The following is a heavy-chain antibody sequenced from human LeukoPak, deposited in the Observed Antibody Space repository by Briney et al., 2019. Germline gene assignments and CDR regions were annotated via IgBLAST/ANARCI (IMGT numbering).Heavy chain of an antibody. Sequence: GGSLRLSCAASGFTFSNYAMSWGGQAPGKGVEGGSAFSGSGGSTYYADSVKGRFTISRDNTKITLNLQMNSLRAEDTAVYYCAELRITMIGGVWGKGTTVTISS. CDR1: GFTFSNYA. J-gene: IGHJ6*04. D-gene: IGHD3-10*02. CDR3: AELRITMIGGV. V-gene: IGHV3-23*01. CDR2: FSGSGGST.